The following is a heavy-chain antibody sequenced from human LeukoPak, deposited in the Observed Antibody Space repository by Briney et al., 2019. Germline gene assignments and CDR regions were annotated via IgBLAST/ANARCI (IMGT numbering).Heavy chain of an antibody. J-gene: IGHJ3*02. Sequence: PGGSLRLSCAASGFTFSSYSMNWVRQAPGKGLEWVSSISSSSSYIYYADSVKGRFTISRDNAKNSLYLQMNSLRAEDTAVYYCAREIRVGGVGDFDIWGQGTMVTVSS. D-gene: IGHD3-16*01. V-gene: IGHV3-21*01. CDR2: ISSSSSYI. CDR1: GFTFSSYS. CDR3: AREIRVGGVGDFDI.